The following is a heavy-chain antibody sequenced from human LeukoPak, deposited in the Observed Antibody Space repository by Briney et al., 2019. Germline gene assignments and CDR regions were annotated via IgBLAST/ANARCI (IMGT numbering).Heavy chain of an antibody. D-gene: IGHD3-22*01. Sequence: PSETLSLTCTVSGGSISSYYWSWIRQPPGKGMEWIGYIYYSGSTNYNPSLKRRVTISVDTSKNQFSLKLSSVTAADTAVYYCARVGGSHYYDSSGLDYWGQGTLVTVSS. CDR2: IYYSGST. J-gene: IGHJ4*02. CDR1: GGSISSYY. CDR3: ARVGGSHYYDSSGLDY. V-gene: IGHV4-59*01.